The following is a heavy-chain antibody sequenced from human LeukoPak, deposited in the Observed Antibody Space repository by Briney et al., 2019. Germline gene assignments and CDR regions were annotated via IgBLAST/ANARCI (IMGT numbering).Heavy chain of an antibody. Sequence: GGSLRLSCAAPGFTFSSYAMHWVRQAPGKGLEWVAVISYDGSNKYYADSVKGRFTISRDNSKNTLYLQMNSLRAEDTAVYYCAGDIIYYGSGSYMDVWGKGTTVTVSS. J-gene: IGHJ6*04. D-gene: IGHD3-10*01. CDR1: GFTFSSYA. CDR3: AGDIIYYGSGSYMDV. CDR2: ISYDGSNK. V-gene: IGHV3-30*04.